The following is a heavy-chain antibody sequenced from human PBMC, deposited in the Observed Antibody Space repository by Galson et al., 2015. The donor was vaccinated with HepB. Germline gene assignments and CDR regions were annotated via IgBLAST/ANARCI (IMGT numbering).Heavy chain of an antibody. V-gene: IGHV4-61*02. Sequence: TLSLTCTVSGGSISSGSYYWSWIRQPAGKGLEWIGRIYTSGSTNYNPSLKSRVTISVDTSKNQFSLKLSSVTAADTAVYYCARDHWDFWSGTHNRDYGMDVWGQGTTVTVSS. CDR3: ARDHWDFWSGTHNRDYGMDV. CDR1: GGSISSGSYY. D-gene: IGHD3-3*01. CDR2: IYTSGST. J-gene: IGHJ6*02.